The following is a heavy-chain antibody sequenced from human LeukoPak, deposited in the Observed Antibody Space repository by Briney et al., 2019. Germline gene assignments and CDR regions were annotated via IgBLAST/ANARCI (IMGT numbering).Heavy chain of an antibody. J-gene: IGHJ6*02. D-gene: IGHD6-13*01. V-gene: IGHV4-61*01. CDR2: IYYSGST. CDR3: ARGGGYSSSWYPATYLRRMAYGMDV. CDR1: GGSVSSGSYY. Sequence: ETLSLTCTVSGGSVSSGSYYWSWIRQPPGKGLEWIRYIYYSGSTNYNPSLKSRVTISVDTSKNQFSLKLSSVTAADTAVYYCARGGGYSSSWYPATYLRRMAYGMDVWGQGTTVTVSS.